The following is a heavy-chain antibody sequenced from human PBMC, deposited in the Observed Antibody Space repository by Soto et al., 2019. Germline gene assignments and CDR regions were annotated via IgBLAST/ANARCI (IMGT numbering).Heavy chain of an antibody. CDR2: INHSGST. CDR1: GGSFSGYY. CDR3: ARXGSSSWYYYYYYYGMDV. Sequence: SETLSLTCAVYGGSFSGYYWSWIRQPPGKGLEWIGEINHSGSTNYNPSLKSRVTISVDTSKNQFSLKLSSVTAADTAVYYCARXGSSSWYYYYYYYGMDVWGRGTTVTVSS. J-gene: IGHJ6*02. D-gene: IGHD6-13*01. V-gene: IGHV4-34*01.